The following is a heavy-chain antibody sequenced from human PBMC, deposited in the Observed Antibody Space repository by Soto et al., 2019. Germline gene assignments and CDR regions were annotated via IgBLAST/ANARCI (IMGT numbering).Heavy chain of an antibody. D-gene: IGHD6-13*01. V-gene: IGHV1-69*13. Sequence: ASVKVSCKASGGTFSSYAISWVRQAPGQGLEWMGGIIPIFGTANYAQKFQGRVTITADESTSTAYMELSSLRSEDTAVYYCARDSPPSGYSSSWYFDYWGQGTLVTVSS. CDR1: GGTFSSYA. CDR2: IIPIFGTA. J-gene: IGHJ4*02. CDR3: ARDSPPSGYSSSWYFDY.